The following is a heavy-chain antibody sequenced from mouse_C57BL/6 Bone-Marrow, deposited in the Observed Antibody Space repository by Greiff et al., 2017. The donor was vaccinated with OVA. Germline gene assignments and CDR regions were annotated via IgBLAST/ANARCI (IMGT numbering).Heavy chain of an antibody. V-gene: IGHV1-26*01. D-gene: IGHD2-1*01. CDR1: GYTFTDYY. Sequence: VQLQQSGPELVKPGASVKISCKASGYTFTDYYMNWVKQSHGKSLEWIGDINPNNGGTSYNQKLKGKAKLTVDKSSSTAYMELRSLTADDSAVYYCARSPYPGGNSLAYWGQGTLVTVSA. J-gene: IGHJ3*01. CDR2: INPNNGGT. CDR3: ARSPYPGGNSLAY.